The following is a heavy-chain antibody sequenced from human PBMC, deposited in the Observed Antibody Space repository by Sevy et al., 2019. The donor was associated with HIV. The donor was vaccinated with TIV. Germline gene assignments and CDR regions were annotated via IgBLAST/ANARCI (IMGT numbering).Heavy chain of an antibody. CDR3: VYDSDQ. V-gene: IGHV4-61*02. CDR1: GGSICSGRYY. D-gene: IGHD3-3*01. J-gene: IGHJ4*02. Sequence: SETLSLTCTVSGGSICSGRYYWGWIRQPAGKGLEWIGRFDTSGGTNYNPSLNSRVIISVDTSKNQFFLKLTSVTAADTAVYYCVYDSDQWGQGILVTVSS. CDR2: FDTSGGT.